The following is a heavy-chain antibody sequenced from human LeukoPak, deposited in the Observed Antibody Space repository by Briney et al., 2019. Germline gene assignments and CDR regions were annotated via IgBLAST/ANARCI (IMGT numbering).Heavy chain of an antibody. CDR2: IIPIFGTA. D-gene: IGHD2-8*02. CDR3: AREATGGTFDY. J-gene: IGHJ4*02. V-gene: IGHV1-69*05. CDR1: GGTFNSYA. Sequence: SVKVSCKASGGTFNSYAISWVRQAPGQGLEWMGGIIPIFGTANYAQKVQGRVTITTDESTTTAYMELSSLRSEDTAVYYCAREATGGTFDYWGQGTLVTVSS.